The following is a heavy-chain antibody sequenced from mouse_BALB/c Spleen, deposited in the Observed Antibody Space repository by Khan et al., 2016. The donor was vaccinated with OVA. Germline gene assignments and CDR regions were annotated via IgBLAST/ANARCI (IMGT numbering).Heavy chain of an antibody. CDR1: GFNIKDTY. V-gene: IGHV14-3*02. CDR3: ARINA. Sequence: VQLKESGAELVKPGASVKLSCTASGFNIKDTYMHWVKQRPEQGLEWIGRIDPANGNTKYDPKFQGKATITADPSSNTAYLQLSSLTAEDTAVYYGARINAWGQGTTLTVSS. J-gene: IGHJ2*01. CDR2: IDPANGNT.